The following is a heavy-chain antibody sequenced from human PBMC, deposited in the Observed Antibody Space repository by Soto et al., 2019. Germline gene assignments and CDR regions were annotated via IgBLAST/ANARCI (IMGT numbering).Heavy chain of an antibody. Sequence: ELVESGGGSVQPGGSLKLSCAASGFMFVNYWMNWVRQAPGKGLEWVANINVDGSEKYFVDSVRGRFTISRDNAKNSVYPQMNSLRGEDAAVYYCARDIMGGTFDIWGQGTLVTVSS. CDR1: GFMFVNYW. D-gene: IGHD2-8*01. CDR2: INVDGSEK. V-gene: IGHV3-7*05. J-gene: IGHJ3*02. CDR3: ARDIMGGTFDI.